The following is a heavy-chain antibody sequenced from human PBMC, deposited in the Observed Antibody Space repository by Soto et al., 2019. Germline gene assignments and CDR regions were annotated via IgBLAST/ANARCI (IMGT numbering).Heavy chain of an antibody. V-gene: IGHV4-59*08. Sequence: QVQLQESGPGVVKPSETLSLTCTVSGASVSSHHWTWIRQPPGKGLEWIGDYSDSASYSPSLKSRVTISADPSKNQFSLNLSSVPAADTAVYYCAAYRRGEGGRGYWGQGTLVTVSS. J-gene: IGHJ4*02. CDR2: DYSDSA. D-gene: IGHD6-19*01. CDR1: GASVSSHH. CDR3: AAYRRGEGGRGY.